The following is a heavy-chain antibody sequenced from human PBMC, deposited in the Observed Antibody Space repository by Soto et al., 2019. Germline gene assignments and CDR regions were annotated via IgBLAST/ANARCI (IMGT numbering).Heavy chain of an antibody. CDR3: ARGAASDYYYGMDV. J-gene: IGHJ6*02. Sequence: QVQLVQSGAALKKPGASVKVSCKASGYTFTGYYMHWVRQAPGQGLEWMGWINPNSGGTNYAQKFQGWVTMTRDTSISTAYMELSRLRSDDTAVYYCARGAASDYYYGMDVWGQGTTVTVSS. CDR2: INPNSGGT. D-gene: IGHD2-15*01. V-gene: IGHV1-2*04. CDR1: GYTFTGYY.